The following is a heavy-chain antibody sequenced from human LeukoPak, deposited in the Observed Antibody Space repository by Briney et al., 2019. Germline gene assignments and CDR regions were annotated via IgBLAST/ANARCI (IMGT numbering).Heavy chain of an antibody. V-gene: IGHV3-73*01. J-gene: IGHJ4*02. D-gene: IGHD2-15*01. CDR2: IRSKANSYAT. CDR1: GFTFSGSA. Sequence: GGSLRLSCAASGFTFSGSAMHWVRQASGKGLEWVGRIRSKANSYATAYAASVEGRLTIYRDDSKNTAYLQMNSLKAEDTAVYYCIRRDCGGGSCYLDYWGQGTLVTVSS. CDR3: IRRDCGGGSCYLDY.